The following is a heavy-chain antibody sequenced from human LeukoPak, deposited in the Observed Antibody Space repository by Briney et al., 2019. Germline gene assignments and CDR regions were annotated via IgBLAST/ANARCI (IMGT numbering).Heavy chain of an antibody. Sequence: GGSLRLSCAASGFTFSSYGMHWVRQAPCKGLEWVAVISYDGSNKYYADSVKGRFTISRDNSKNTLYLQMDSLRAEDTAVYYCANAGRYSYGYEGCFDYWGQGTLVTVSS. CDR2: ISYDGSNK. D-gene: IGHD5-18*01. CDR1: GFTFSSYG. CDR3: ANAGRYSYGYEGCFDY. J-gene: IGHJ4*02. V-gene: IGHV3-30*18.